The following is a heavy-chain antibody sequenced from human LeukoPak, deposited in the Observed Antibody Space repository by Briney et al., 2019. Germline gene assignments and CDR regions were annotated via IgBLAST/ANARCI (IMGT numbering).Heavy chain of an antibody. CDR3: ARVNCRSSSCYLASYFFDS. V-gene: IGHV3-33*01. J-gene: IGHJ5*01. CDR2: IWYDGNNK. CDR1: GFTFSNYG. Sequence: PGGSLRLSCAASGFTFSNYGMHWVRQAPGKGLEGVAVIWYDGNNKDYADSVKGRFTISRDNSKNTLSLQMNSLRVEDTAMYYCARVNCRSSSCYLASYFFDSWGQGTLVTVSS. D-gene: IGHD2-2*01.